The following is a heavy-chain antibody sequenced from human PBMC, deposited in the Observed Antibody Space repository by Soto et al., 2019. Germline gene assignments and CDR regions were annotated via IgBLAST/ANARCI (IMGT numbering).Heavy chain of an antibody. CDR1: GGTFSGYA. Sequence: QVQLVQSGAEVKKPGSSVKVSCQASGGTFSGYALTWVRQAPGQGLEWMGEFVPLFGSTNYAQKFAGRITIIADESTSTGYMELSTLRSEDTAVYYCATHSLGTSSPPYVDHWGQGTLVTVSS. D-gene: IGHD2-15*01. CDR3: ATHSLGTSSPPYVDH. CDR2: FVPLFGST. J-gene: IGHJ4*02. V-gene: IGHV1-69*01.